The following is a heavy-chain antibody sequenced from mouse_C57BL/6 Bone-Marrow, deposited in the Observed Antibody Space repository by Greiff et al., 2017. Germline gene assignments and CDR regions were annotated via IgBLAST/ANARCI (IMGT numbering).Heavy chain of an antibody. Sequence: VQLQQSGAELVRPGASVKLSCTASGFNIKDDYMHWVKQRPEQGLEWIGWIDPENGDTEYASKFQGKATITADTSSNTAYLQLSSLTSEDTAVYYCTTGEFPYAMDYWGQGTSVTVSS. J-gene: IGHJ4*01. CDR2: IDPENGDT. CDR1: GFNIKDDY. V-gene: IGHV14-4*01. CDR3: TTGEFPYAMDY.